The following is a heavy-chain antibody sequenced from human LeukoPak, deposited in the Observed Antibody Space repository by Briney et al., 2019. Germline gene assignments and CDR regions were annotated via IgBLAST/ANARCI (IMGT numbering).Heavy chain of an antibody. Sequence: ASVKVSCKASGGTFSSYAISWVRQAPGQGLEWMGGIIPIFGIANYAQKFQGRVTITADKSTSTAYMELSSLRSEDTAVYYCARGKKRYCSGGSCLYYYYYGMDVWGQGTTVTVSS. V-gene: IGHV1-69*10. J-gene: IGHJ6*02. CDR3: ARGKKRYCSGGSCLYYYYYGMDV. CDR2: IIPIFGIA. D-gene: IGHD2-15*01. CDR1: GGTFSSYA.